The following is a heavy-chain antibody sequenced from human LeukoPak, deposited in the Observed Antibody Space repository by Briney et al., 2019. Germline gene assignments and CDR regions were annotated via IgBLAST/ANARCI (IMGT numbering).Heavy chain of an antibody. CDR1: GFTFSSYA. V-gene: IGHV3-23*01. CDR2: ISGSGGST. D-gene: IGHD2-15*01. J-gene: IGHJ4*02. CDR3: AKDLRDCSGGSCYSSDY. Sequence: GGSLRLSCAASGFTFSSYAMTWVRQAPGKGLEWVSAISGSGGSTYYADSVQGRFTISRDNSKNTLYLQMNSLRAEDTALYYCAKDLRDCSGGSCYSSDYRGQGTLVTVSS.